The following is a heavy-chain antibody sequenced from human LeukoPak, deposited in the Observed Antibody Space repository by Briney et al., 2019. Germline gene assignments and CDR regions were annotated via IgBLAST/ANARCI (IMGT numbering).Heavy chain of an antibody. V-gene: IGHV3-21*01. CDR3: ARIETWYGGYLLDY. CDR1: GFTFSSYS. J-gene: IGHJ4*02. D-gene: IGHD5-12*01. CDR2: ISSSSSYI. Sequence: GGSLRLSCAASGFTFSSYSMNWVRQAPGKGLEWVSSISSSSSYIYYADSVKGRFTISRDNAKNSLYLQMNSLRAEDTAVYYCARIETWYGGYLLDYWGQGILVTVSS.